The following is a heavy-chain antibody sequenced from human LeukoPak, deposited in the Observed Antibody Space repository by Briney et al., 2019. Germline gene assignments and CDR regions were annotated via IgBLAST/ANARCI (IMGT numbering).Heavy chain of an antibody. CDR3: ANSKYYFDY. Sequence: GGSLRLSCAASGFTFSSYAMSWVRQPPGKGQEWVSGISGSGGNTYYADSVKGRFTISRDNSKNTLYLQMNSLRAEDTAVYFCANSKYYFDYWGQGTLVTVSP. CDR2: ISGSGGNT. V-gene: IGHV3-23*01. CDR1: GFTFSSYA. J-gene: IGHJ4*02.